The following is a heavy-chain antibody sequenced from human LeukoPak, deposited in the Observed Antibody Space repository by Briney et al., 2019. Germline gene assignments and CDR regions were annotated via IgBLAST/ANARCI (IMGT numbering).Heavy chain of an antibody. V-gene: IGHV3-7*01. CDR1: GFTFSSYW. D-gene: IGHD3-22*01. J-gene: IGHJ4*02. CDR2: IKQDGSEK. CDR3: ARDTYYYDSSGYYPSLLDY. Sequence: PGGYLRLSCAASGFTFSSYWMSWVRQAPGKGLEWVANIKQDGSEKYYVDSVKGRFTISRDNAKNSLYLQMNSLRAEDTAVYYCARDTYYYDSSGYYPSLLDYWGQGTLVTVSS.